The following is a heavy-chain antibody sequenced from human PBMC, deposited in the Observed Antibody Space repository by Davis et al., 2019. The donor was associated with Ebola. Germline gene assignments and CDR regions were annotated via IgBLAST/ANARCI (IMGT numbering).Heavy chain of an antibody. CDR1: GGSFSGYY. V-gene: IGHV4-34*09. D-gene: IGHD1-7*01. Sequence: SETLSLTCAVYGGSFSGYYWSWIRQPPGKGLEWIGEINHSGSTNYNPSLKSRVTISVDTSKNQFSLKLSSVTAADTAVYYCARVYWNYNFDYWGQGTLVTVSS. J-gene: IGHJ4*02. CDR3: ARVYWNYNFDY. CDR2: INHSGST.